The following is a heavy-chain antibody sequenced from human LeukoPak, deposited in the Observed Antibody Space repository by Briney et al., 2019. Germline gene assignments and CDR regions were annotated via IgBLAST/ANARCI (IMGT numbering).Heavy chain of an antibody. V-gene: IGHV4-59*01. CDR1: GGTISGYY. D-gene: IGHD1-26*01. J-gene: IGHJ4*02. Sequence: ASETLSLTCTVSGGTISGYYWSWIRQPPGQGLEWIGNVHYSWTTNYSPSLKSRVTISVDSSKKQFSLKLTSVTAADTAVYYCARGGRSGSYTYYFDYWGLGSLVTVSS. CDR2: VHYSWTT. CDR3: ARGGRSGSYTYYFDY.